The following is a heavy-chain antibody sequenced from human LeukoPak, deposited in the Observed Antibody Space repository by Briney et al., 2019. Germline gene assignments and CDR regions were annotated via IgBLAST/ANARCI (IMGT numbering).Heavy chain of an antibody. CDR1: GFTFIDHY. D-gene: IGHD2/OR15-2a*01. CDR3: VREGEGPLSKDFDY. Sequence: ASMKVSCKSSGFTFIDHYIHWVRQGPGQGLEWMGYIGPHSTFTSSPQEFQGRVTMTSDASMGTAYMDLTRLTSHDTAVYYCVREGEGPLSKDFDYWGQGTLVTVSS. CDR2: IGPHSTFT. V-gene: IGHV1-2*02. J-gene: IGHJ4*02.